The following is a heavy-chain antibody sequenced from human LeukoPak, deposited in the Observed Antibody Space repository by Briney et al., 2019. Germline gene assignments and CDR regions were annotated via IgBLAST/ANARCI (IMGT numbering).Heavy chain of an antibody. CDR2: IYYSGST. CDR3: ARDGVGGDINMVRGVTH. Sequence: SETLSLTCTISGGSISSGGYYWSWIRQHPGKGLEWIGYIYYSGSTYYNPSLKSRVTISVDTSKNQFSLKLSSVTAADTAVYYCARDGVGGDINMVRGVTHWGQGTPVTVSS. CDR1: GGSISSGGYY. D-gene: IGHD3-10*01. J-gene: IGHJ4*02. V-gene: IGHV4-31*03.